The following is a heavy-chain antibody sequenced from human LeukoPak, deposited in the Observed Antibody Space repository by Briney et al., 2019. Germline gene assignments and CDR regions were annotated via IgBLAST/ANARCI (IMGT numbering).Heavy chain of an antibody. Sequence: GGSLRLSCAASGFTFTDYWMHWVRQRPGEGLVWVSHISTDGGRTNYADSVKGRFTTSRDNTKNSLYLQMNSLRTEDTAVYYCAKDRYSYAFEYSDSWGQGTLVTVSS. CDR3: AKDRYSYAFEYSDS. CDR1: GFTFTDYW. CDR2: ISTDGGRT. J-gene: IGHJ4*02. V-gene: IGHV3-74*01. D-gene: IGHD5-18*01.